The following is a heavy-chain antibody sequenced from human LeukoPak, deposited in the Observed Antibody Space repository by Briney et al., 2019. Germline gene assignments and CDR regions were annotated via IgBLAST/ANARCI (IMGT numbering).Heavy chain of an antibody. Sequence: PGGSLRLSCAASGFTLSSYWMNWVRQAPGKGLEWVANIKQDGSEKYYVDSVKCRFTISRDNAKNSLYLQMNSLRAEDTAVYYCARVQWELRGVGSYFDYWGQGTLVTVPS. J-gene: IGHJ4*02. CDR3: ARVQWELRGVGSYFDY. D-gene: IGHD1-26*01. V-gene: IGHV3-7*01. CDR2: IKQDGSEK. CDR1: GFTLSSYW.